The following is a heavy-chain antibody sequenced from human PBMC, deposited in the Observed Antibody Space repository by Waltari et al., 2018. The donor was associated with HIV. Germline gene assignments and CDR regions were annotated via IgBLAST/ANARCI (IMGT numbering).Heavy chain of an antibody. Sequence: EVQLVESGGGLVQPGGSLRLSCSASGFTFSSYAMHWVRQAPGKGLEYVSAISSNGGSTYYADSVKGRFTISRDNSKNTLYLQMSSLRAEDTAVYYCVKASRIAVAGPHFDYWGQGTLVTVSS. J-gene: IGHJ4*02. CDR3: VKASRIAVAGPHFDY. D-gene: IGHD6-19*01. CDR1: GFTFSSYA. V-gene: IGHV3-64D*06. CDR2: ISSNGGST.